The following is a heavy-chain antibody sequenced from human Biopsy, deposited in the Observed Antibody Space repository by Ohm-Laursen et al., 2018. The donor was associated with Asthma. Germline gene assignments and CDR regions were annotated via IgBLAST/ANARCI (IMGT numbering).Heavy chain of an antibody. V-gene: IGHV3-23*01. J-gene: IGHJ5*01. Sequence: SLRLSCTASGFSFSSYAMSWVRQAPGKGLEWVSGHSGRGAKTYYADSVKGRFTISRDNSKNTLYLQMITLRAEDTAVYYCAREGTGIWVREVPSVWFDSWGQGTPVTVSS. CDR3: AREGTGIWVREVPSVWFDS. CDR1: GFSFSSYA. D-gene: IGHD3-10*01. CDR2: HSGRGAKT.